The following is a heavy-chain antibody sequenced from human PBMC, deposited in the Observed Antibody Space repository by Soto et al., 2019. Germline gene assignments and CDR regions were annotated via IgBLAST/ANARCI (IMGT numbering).Heavy chain of an antibody. Sequence: ASVKVSCKASGYTFTSYAMHWVRQAPGQRLEWMGWINAGNGNTKYSQKFQGRVTITRDTSASTAYMELSSLRSEDTAVYYCARAGPLIVKNGMDVWGQGTTVTVSS. V-gene: IGHV1-3*01. CDR2: INAGNGNT. CDR1: GYTFTSYA. CDR3: ARAGPLIVKNGMDV. J-gene: IGHJ6*02. D-gene: IGHD2-15*01.